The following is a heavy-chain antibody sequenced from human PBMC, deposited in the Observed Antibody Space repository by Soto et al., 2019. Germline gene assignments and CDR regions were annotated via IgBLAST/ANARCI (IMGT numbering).Heavy chain of an antibody. Sequence: GGSLRLSCAASGFTFSSYGMHWVRQAPGKGLEWVAVIWYDGSNKYYADSVKGRFTISRDNSKNTLYLQMNSLRAEDTAVYYCARDGGVATITAFDIWGQGTMVTVSS. CDR1: GFTFSSYG. CDR3: ARDGGVATITAFDI. CDR2: IWYDGSNK. D-gene: IGHD5-12*01. J-gene: IGHJ3*02. V-gene: IGHV3-33*01.